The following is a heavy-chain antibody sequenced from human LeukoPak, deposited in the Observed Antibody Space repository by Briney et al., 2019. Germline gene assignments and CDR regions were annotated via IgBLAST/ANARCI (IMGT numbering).Heavy chain of an antibody. V-gene: IGHV4-59*02. CDR2: IYYTGST. CDR1: GGSVSDYY. Sequence: SETLSLTCTISGGSVSDYYWSWIRQSLGKGLEWIGYIYYTGSTTYNPSLKSRVTMSADTSKNQFSLNLNSVTAADTAVYYCARDFRRFNDRPAFDMWGQGTMVTVSS. J-gene: IGHJ3*02. D-gene: IGHD1-1*01. CDR3: ARDFRRFNDRPAFDM.